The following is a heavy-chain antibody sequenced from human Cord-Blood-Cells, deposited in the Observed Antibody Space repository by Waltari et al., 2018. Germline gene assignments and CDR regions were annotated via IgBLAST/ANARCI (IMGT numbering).Heavy chain of an antibody. D-gene: IGHD4-17*01. Sequence: EVKLLESGGGFVQPGGSLRLSCAAPVFTFRSYAMRWVRQALGKGLEWVPAISGSGGSTYYADSVKGRFTISRDNSKNTLYLQMNSLRAEDTAVYYCAKPPTSTVTTYSDWGQGTLVTVSS. V-gene: IGHV3-23*01. CDR2: ISGSGGST. CDR1: VFTFRSYA. J-gene: IGHJ4*02. CDR3: AKPPTSTVTTYSD.